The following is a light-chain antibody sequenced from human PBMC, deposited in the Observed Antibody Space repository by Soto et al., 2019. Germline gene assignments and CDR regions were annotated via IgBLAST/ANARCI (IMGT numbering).Light chain of an antibody. CDR3: QQYDTTPMYT. J-gene: IGKJ2*01. Sequence: EIVLTQSPGTLSLSPGERATLSCRASQSVRSSYLAWYRQKPGQAPRLLIYGASSRATGILDRFSGSGSGTDLTLTISRLEPEDFAVYYCQQYDTTPMYTFGQGTKLEIK. CDR2: GAS. CDR1: QSVRSSY. V-gene: IGKV3-20*01.